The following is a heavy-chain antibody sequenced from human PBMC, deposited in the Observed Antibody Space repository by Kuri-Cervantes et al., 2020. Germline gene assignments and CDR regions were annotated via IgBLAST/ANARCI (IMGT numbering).Heavy chain of an antibody. Sequence: ASVKVSCKASGYTFTSYYMHWVRQAPGQGLEWMGIINPSGGSTSYAQKFQGRVTMTRNTSISTAYMELSSLRSEDTAVYYCARGQEYGGQWLVHWGQGTLVTSPQ. CDR1: GYTFTSYY. CDR3: ARGQEYGGQWLVH. J-gene: IGHJ4*02. D-gene: IGHD6-19*01. V-gene: IGHV1-46*01. CDR2: INPSGGST.